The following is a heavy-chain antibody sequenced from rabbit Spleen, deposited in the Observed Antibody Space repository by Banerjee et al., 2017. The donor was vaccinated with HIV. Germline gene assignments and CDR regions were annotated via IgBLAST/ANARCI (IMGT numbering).Heavy chain of an antibody. D-gene: IGHD8-1*01. V-gene: IGHV1S40*01. J-gene: IGHJ6*01. CDR1: GFSFSSSDY. CDR3: ARDTGSSFSSYGMDL. Sequence: QSLEESGGDLVKPGASLTLTCTASGFSFSSSDYMCWVRQAPGKGLEWIACIYAGISTNTYYANWAKGRFTISKTSSTTVTLQMTSLTAADTATYFCARDTGSSFSSYGMDLWGPGTLVTVS. CDR2: IYAGISTNT.